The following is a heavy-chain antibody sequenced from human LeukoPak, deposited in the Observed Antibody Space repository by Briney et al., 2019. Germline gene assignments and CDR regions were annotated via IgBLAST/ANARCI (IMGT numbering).Heavy chain of an antibody. V-gene: IGHV4-34*01. D-gene: IGHD2-2*01. CDR2: INHSGST. CDR1: GFTFSSYW. Sequence: GSLRLSCAASGFTFSSYWMSWVRQAPGKGLEWIGEINHSGSTNYNPSLKSRVTISVDTSKNQFSLKLSSVTAADTAVYYCASRLYCSSTSCKISYYGMDVWGQGTTVTVSS. CDR3: ASRLYCSSTSCKISYYGMDV. J-gene: IGHJ6*02.